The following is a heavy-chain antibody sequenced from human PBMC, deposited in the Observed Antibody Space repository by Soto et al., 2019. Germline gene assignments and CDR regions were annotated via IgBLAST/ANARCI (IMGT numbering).Heavy chain of an antibody. CDR1: FSMYS. CDR3: TRDQGGSYDSWFDP. D-gene: IGHD1-26*01. J-gene: IGHJ5*02. CDR2: ISSGSAFI. V-gene: IGHV3-21*01. Sequence: EVQVVESGGGLVKPGGSLRLSCNFSFSMYSMDWVRQAPGKGLVWVASISSGSAFIKYAESVKGRFTISRDNAKNSVSLQMNSLRVEDTAMYYCTRDQGGSYDSWFDPWGRGTLVSVSS.